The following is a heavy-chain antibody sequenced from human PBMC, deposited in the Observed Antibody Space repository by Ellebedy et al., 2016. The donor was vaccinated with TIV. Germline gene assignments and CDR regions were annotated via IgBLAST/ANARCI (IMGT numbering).Heavy chain of an antibody. V-gene: IGHV3-48*04. J-gene: IGHJ2*01. CDR3: ATTGSHDYGEAL. CDR1: GFTFSSYS. CDR2: ISSSGSTI. D-gene: IGHD4-17*01. Sequence: GESLKISCAASGFTFSSYSMSWIRQAPGKGLEWVSYISSSGSTIYYADSVKGRFTISRDNAKNSLYLQMNSLRAEDTAVYYCATTGSHDYGEALWGRGTLVTVSS.